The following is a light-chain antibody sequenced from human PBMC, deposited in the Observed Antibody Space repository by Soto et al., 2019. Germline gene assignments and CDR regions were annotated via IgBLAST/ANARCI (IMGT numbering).Light chain of an antibody. Sequence: EIVLTQSPVTLSFSPGEGSALSCTASQSVNTSLGWYQQKPGQAPRLLIYDATLRATGIPARFSGSGSGTDFTLTISRLEPEDFAVYYCQQYGSSPSTFGQGTRLEIK. V-gene: IGKV3-20*01. J-gene: IGKJ5*01. CDR1: QSVNTS. CDR3: QQYGSSPST. CDR2: DAT.